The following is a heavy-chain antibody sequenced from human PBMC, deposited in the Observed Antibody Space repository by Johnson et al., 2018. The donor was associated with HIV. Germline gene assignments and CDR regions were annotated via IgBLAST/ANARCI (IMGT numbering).Heavy chain of an antibody. J-gene: IGHJ3*01. CDR1: GFTFSGSA. Sequence: VQLVESGGGLVQPGKSLKVACAASGFTFSGSALHWIRQASGRGLEWVSTISVSGDSTYYADSVKGRFTISREKSKNTLYLQMNSLRVEDTAVYYCARDLGRPDAFHVWGQGTMVTVSS. CDR3: ARDLGRPDAFHV. CDR2: ISVSGDST. D-gene: IGHD2-15*01. V-gene: IGHV3-23*04.